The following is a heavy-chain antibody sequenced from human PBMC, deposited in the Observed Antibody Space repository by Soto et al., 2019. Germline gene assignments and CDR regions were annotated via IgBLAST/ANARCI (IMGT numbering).Heavy chain of an antibody. J-gene: IGHJ6*02. D-gene: IGHD6-6*01. V-gene: IGHV3-49*04. CDR3: TRGTRLYGMDV. CDR1: GFTFGDYA. Sequence: PGGSLRLSCTGSGFTFGDYAMSWVRRAPGKGLEWVGFIRSKAYGGTTEWAASVRGRFTFSRDDSKRIACLQMNSLKTEDTGVYWCTRGTRLYGMDVWGQGTTVTVSS. CDR2: IRSKAYGGTT.